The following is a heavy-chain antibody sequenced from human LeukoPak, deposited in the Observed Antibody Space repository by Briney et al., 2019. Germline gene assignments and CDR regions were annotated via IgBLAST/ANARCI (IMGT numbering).Heavy chain of an antibody. V-gene: IGHV1-46*01. J-gene: IGHJ3*02. Sequence: GASVKVSCKASGYTFTSYYMHWVRQAPGQGLEWMGILDPSGGSTSCAQKFQGRVTMTRDTSTSTVYMDLSSLTSEDTGVYYCAREGVAITASGRGAFDIWGQGAKVTVSS. CDR3: AREGVAITASGRGAFDI. D-gene: IGHD5-12*01. CDR1: GYTFTSYY. CDR2: LDPSGGST.